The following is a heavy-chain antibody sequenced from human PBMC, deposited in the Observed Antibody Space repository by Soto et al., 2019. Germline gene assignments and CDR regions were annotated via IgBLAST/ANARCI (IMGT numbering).Heavy chain of an antibody. CDR1: GFTVSNVW. D-gene: IGHD3-22*01. CDR3: DTEVICYDCSVYWTVGGDPLDI. V-gene: IGHV3-15*01. Sequence: EVQLVESGGGLVKPGGSLRLSCAASGFTVSNVWMTWVLQTAGKWLDWDGNIKRKTDCGTTEYAAPVKVRITISRDDSKNTLYLQMTSLKTEYTAVYYCDTEVICYDCSVYWTVGGDPLDIWGQVTMVIVSS. J-gene: IGHJ3*02. CDR2: IKRKTDCGTT.